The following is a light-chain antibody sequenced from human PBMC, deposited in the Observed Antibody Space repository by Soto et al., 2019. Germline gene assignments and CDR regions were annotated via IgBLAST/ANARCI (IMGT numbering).Light chain of an antibody. J-gene: IGLJ1*01. Sequence: QSALTQPASVSGSPGQSITISCTGTSSDVGGYNYVSRYQQHPGKAPKLMICEVTNRPSGVSNRFSGSKSGNTASLTISGLQAEDEADYYCSSYTSRSTLVFGTGTKVTVL. CDR1: SSDVGGYNY. V-gene: IGLV2-14*01. CDR3: SSYTSRSTLV. CDR2: EVT.